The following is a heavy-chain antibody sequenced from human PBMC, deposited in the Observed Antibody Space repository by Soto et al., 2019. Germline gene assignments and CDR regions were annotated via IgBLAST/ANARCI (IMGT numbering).Heavy chain of an antibody. D-gene: IGHD2-2*01. CDR1: GFTFSLYP. CDR2: ISPSNSTI. CDR3: ARVGRGFCSSTRCYTDGFDL. J-gene: IGHJ3*01. V-gene: IGHV3-48*02. Sequence: QLVESGGGLVQPGGSLRLSCAASGFTFSLYPVNWVRQAPGKGLEWLSYISPSNSTIDYADSVKGRFTISRDNAKNSLDLQMNGLRDDDTAVYYCARVGRGFCSSTRCYTDGFDLWGQGTVVTVST.